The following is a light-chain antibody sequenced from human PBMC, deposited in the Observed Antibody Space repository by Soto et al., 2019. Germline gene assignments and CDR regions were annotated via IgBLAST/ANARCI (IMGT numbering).Light chain of an antibody. Sequence: DAQMTQSPSTLSASVGDRVTITCRASQGISDWLAWYQQKPGKAPHLLIYKASCCESGVPSRFSGRGFGTEFTLTISSLQSDDVGNYYCQQFNTWTFGQGTNVEIK. CDR2: KAS. CDR3: QQFNTWT. J-gene: IGKJ1*01. CDR1: QGISDW. V-gene: IGKV1-5*03.